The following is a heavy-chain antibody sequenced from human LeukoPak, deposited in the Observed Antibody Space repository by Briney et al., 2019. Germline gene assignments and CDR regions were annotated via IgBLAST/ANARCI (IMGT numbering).Heavy chain of an antibody. CDR1: GGSFSGHY. CDR2: INHSGST. V-gene: IGHV4-34*01. CDR3: ARAHRYCSGGSCSKPPGY. Sequence: SETLSLTCAVYGGSFSGHYRSWIRQPPGKGLEWIGEINHSGSTNYNPSLKSRVTISVDTSKNQFSLKLSSVTAADTAVYYCARAHRYCSGGSCSKPPGYWGQGTLVTVSS. D-gene: IGHD2-15*01. J-gene: IGHJ4*02.